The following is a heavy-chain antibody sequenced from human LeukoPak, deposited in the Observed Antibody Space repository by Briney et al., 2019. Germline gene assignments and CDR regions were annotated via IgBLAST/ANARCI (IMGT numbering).Heavy chain of an antibody. D-gene: IGHD2-2*01. CDR1: GFTFSSYG. J-gene: IGHJ4*02. Sequence: GGSLRLSCAASGFTFSSYGMHWVRQAPGKGLERVAVISYDGSNKYYADSVKGRFTISRDNSKNTLYLQMNSLRAEDTAVYYCAKDHCSSTSCYDDYFDYWSQGTLVTVSS. V-gene: IGHV3-30*18. CDR3: AKDHCSSTSCYDDYFDY. CDR2: ISYDGSNK.